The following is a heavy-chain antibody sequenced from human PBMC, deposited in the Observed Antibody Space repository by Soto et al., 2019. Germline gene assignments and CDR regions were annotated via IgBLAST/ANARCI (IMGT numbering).Heavy chain of an antibody. Sequence: QVQLVESGGGVVQPGRSLRLSCAASGFTFSSYAMHWVRQAPGKGLEWVAVISYDGSNKYYADSVKGRFTISRDNSKNTLDLQMNSLRAEDTAVYYCARGPRTTVVTRFVYWGQGTLVTVSS. V-gene: IGHV3-30-3*01. CDR3: ARGPRTTVVTRFVY. D-gene: IGHD4-17*01. CDR1: GFTFSSYA. J-gene: IGHJ4*02. CDR2: ISYDGSNK.